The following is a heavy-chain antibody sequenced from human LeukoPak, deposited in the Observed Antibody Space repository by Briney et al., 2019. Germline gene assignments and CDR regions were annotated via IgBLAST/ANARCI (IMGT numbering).Heavy chain of an antibody. V-gene: IGHV4-38-2*02. CDR1: GYSIGSGYY. Sequence: PSETLSLTCTVSGYSIGSGYYWGWIRQPPGKGLEWIGSIYHSGSTYYNPSLKSRVTISVDTSKNQFSLKLSSVTAADTAVYYCARALTVTRDYWGQGTLVTVSS. CDR2: IYHSGST. D-gene: IGHD4-17*01. CDR3: ARALTVTRDY. J-gene: IGHJ4*02.